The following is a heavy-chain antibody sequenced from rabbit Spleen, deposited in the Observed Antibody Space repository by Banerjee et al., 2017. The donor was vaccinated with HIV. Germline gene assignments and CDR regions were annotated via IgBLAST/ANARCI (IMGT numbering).Heavy chain of an antibody. D-gene: IGHD4-1*01. CDR3: ARYYIFYGMDL. CDR2: IDAGSSGFT. CDR1: GVSFSGNSY. V-gene: IGHV1S40*01. Sequence: QSLEESGGDLVKPGASLTLTCKASGVSFSGNSYMCWVRQAPGKGLEWVGCIDAGSSGFTYHASWAKGRFTISKTSSTTVTLQMNSLTAADTATYFCARYYIFYGMDLWGQGTLVTVS. J-gene: IGHJ6*01.